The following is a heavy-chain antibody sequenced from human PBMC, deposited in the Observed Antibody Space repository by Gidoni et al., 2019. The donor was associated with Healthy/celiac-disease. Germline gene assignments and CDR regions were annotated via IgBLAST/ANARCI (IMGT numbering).Heavy chain of an antibody. D-gene: IGHD6-19*01. J-gene: IGHJ3*02. CDR3: ARNSWLVDAFDI. CDR2: IYWNDDK. CDR1: GFSLSTSGVG. Sequence: QITLKESGPTLVKPTQTLTLTCTFSGFSLSTSGVGVGWIRQPPGKALEWLALIYWNDDKRYSPSLKSRLTITKDTSKNQVVLTMTNMDPVDTATYYCARNSWLVDAFDIWGQGTMVTVSS. V-gene: IGHV2-5*01.